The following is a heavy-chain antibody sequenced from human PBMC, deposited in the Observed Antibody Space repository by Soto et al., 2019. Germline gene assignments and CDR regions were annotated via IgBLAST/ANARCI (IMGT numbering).Heavy chain of an antibody. J-gene: IGHJ2*01. V-gene: IGHV3-53*04. D-gene: IGHD3-3*01. Sequence: EVQLVESGGGLVQPGGSLRLSCAASGFTVSSNYMSWVRQAPGKGLEWVSVIYSGGSTYYADSVKGRFTISRHNSKNTLYLQMNSLRAEDTAVYYCARDMRREWPDYWYFDLWGRGTLVTVSS. CDR3: ARDMRREWPDYWYFDL. CDR1: GFTVSSNY. CDR2: IYSGGST.